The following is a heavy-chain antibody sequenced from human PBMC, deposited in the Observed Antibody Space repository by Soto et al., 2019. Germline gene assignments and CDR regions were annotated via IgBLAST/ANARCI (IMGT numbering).Heavy chain of an antibody. V-gene: IGHV1-18*04. CDR3: ARGSYISSWYSLDY. CDR1: GYTFTSYG. J-gene: IGHJ4*02. Sequence: ASVKVSCKASGYTFTSYGISWVRQAPGQVLEWMGWISAHNGNTDYAQKFQGRVTMTTETSTSTASMEMRSLRSDDTAVYYCARGSYISSWYSLDYWGQGTLVTVSS. D-gene: IGHD6-13*01. CDR2: ISAHNGNT.